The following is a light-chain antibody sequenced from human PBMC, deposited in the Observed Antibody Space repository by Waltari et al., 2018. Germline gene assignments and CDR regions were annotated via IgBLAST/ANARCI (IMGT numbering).Light chain of an antibody. V-gene: IGKV3-20*01. Sequence: EIVLTQSPGTLSLSPGERATLSSRASQSVSSNYLALYQQKPGQAPRPLVYGASIRATGIPDRFSGSGSGTDFTFTISRLEPEDFAVYYCQQYGSSPPYTFGQGTKLEI. J-gene: IGKJ2*01. CDR3: QQYGSSPPYT. CDR1: QSVSSNY. CDR2: GAS.